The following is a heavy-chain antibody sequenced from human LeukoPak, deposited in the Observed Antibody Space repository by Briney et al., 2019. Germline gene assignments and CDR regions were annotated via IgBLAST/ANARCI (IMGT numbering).Heavy chain of an antibody. J-gene: IGHJ4*02. CDR3: ARDGYSSSSLDY. Sequence: GGSLRLSCAASGFTFSSYSMNWVRQAPGKGLEWVSYISSSSNTIYYADSVKGRFTISRDNAKNSLYLQMNSLRAEDTAVYYCARDGYSSSSLDYWGQGTLVIVSS. CDR2: ISSSSNTI. D-gene: IGHD6-6*01. V-gene: IGHV3-48*04. CDR1: GFTFSSYS.